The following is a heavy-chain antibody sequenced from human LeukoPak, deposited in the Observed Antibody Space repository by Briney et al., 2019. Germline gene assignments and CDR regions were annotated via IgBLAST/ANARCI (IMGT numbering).Heavy chain of an antibody. V-gene: IGHV1-69*13. CDR2: IIPIFGTA. CDR3: ARDRGMDNYYDSSGYYDC. D-gene: IGHD3-22*01. CDR1: GGTFSSYG. Sequence: SVKVSCKASGGTFSSYGITWVRQAPGQGLEWMGGIIPIFGTANYAQKFQGRVTISADEPTSTVSTSTVYMELSNLRSEDTAVYYCARDRGMDNYYDSSGYYDCWGQGTLVTVSS. J-gene: IGHJ4*02.